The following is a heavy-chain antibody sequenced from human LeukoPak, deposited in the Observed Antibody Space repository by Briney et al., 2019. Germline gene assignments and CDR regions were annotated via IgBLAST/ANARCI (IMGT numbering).Heavy chain of an antibody. CDR2: ISAHDGNT. V-gene: IGHV1-18*01. J-gene: IGHJ4*02. D-gene: IGHD6-13*01. CDR1: GYTFTSYG. Sequence: PLALVKVSCKASGYTFTSYGISWVRQAPGQGLEWMGWISAHDGNTNHAQKLQGRVTMTTDTSTSTAYMELRSLTSDDTAVYYCARWQQLGDFDYWGQGTLVTVSS. CDR3: ARWQQLGDFDY.